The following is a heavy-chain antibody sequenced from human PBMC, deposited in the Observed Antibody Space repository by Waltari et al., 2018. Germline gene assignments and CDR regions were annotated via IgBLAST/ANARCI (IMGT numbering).Heavy chain of an antibody. CDR2: IYHSGST. CDR1: GYSISSGYY. CDR3: ARLTTVTSYFDY. J-gene: IGHJ4*02. Sequence: QVQLQESGPGLVKPSETLSLTCAVSGYSISSGYYWGWIRQPPGKGLEWIGSIYHSGSTYYNPSLKSRVTISVDTSKNQFSLKLSSVTAADTAVYYCARLTTVTSYFDYWGQGTLVTVSS. D-gene: IGHD4-17*01. V-gene: IGHV4-38-2*01.